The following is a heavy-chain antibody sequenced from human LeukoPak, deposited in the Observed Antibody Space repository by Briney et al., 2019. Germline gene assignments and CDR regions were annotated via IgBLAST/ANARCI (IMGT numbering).Heavy chain of an antibody. J-gene: IGHJ6*04. CDR3: VRVSRIDYGANPEGDV. CDR2: KSVSGHT. D-gene: IGHD4/OR15-4a*01. CDR1: GGSITNYY. V-gene: IGHV4-4*07. Sequence: SETLSLTCTVSGGSITNYYWNWIRQPAGKGLEWIGRKSVSGHTNYRSSLESRVTMSVDTSKNQFSLRLSSMTTADTAVYYCVRVSRIDYGANPEGDVWGKGITVIVSS.